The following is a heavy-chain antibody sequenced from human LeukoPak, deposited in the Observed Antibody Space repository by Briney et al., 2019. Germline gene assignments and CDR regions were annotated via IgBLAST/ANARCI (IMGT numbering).Heavy chain of an antibody. CDR2: IYYSVTT. V-gene: IGHV4-59*02. CDR3: ASRGRAGSDMLALDY. Sequence: NSSETLSLTCSVSGASVTDYYWSWIRQTPGKGLEWLGHIYYSVTTHYNPSLKSRLTISVETSKNQFSLKLSSVTAADTAVYYCASRGRAGSDMLALDYWGQGTLITVSS. J-gene: IGHJ4*02. CDR1: GASVTDYY. D-gene: IGHD6-19*01.